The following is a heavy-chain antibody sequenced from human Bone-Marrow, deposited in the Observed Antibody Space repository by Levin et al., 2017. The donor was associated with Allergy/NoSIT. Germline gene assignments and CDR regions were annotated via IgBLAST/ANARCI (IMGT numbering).Heavy chain of an antibody. CDR3: GRGGHYDTRYVQH. D-gene: IGHD3-22*01. J-gene: IGHJ1*01. V-gene: IGHV3-30-3*01. CDR1: GFPFSGYA. Sequence: PGGSLRLSCAASGFPFSGYAMHWVRQAPGKGLEWVAIISYDGNHKYHADFARGRFTISRDNSKKTVYLQMNSLRTEDTAVYYCGRGGHYDTRYVQHWGQGTPVTVSS. CDR2: ISYDGNHK.